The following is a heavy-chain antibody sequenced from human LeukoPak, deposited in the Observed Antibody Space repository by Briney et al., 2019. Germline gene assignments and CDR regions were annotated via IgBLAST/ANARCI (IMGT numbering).Heavy chain of an antibody. V-gene: IGHV4-34*01. D-gene: IGHD3-10*01. CDR1: GGSFSGYY. CDR2: INHSGST. Sequence: SETLSLTCAVYGGSFSGYYWSWIRQPPGKGLEWIGEINHSGSTNYNPSLKSRVTISVDTSKNQFSLKLSSVTAADTAVYYCARASEGESSYYYYMDVWGKGTTVTVSS. CDR3: ARASEGESSYYYYMDV. J-gene: IGHJ6*03.